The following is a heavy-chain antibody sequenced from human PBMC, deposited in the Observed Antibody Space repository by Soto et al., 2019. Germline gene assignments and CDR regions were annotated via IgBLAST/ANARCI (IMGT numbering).Heavy chain of an antibody. J-gene: IGHJ5*02. CDR2: ISTSSSTI. D-gene: IGHD1-26*01. Sequence: GGSLRLSCAASGFTFSSYSMNWVRQAPGKGLEWVSYISTSSSTIYYADSVKGRFTISRDNAKNSLYLQMNSLRDEDTAVYYCARVPGPYSGTYRNWFDPWGQGTLVTVSS. CDR3: ARVPGPYSGTYRNWFDP. CDR1: GFTFSSYS. V-gene: IGHV3-48*02.